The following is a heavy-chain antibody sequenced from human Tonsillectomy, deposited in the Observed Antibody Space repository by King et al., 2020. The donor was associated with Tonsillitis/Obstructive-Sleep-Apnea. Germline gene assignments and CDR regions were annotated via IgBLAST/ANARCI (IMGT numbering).Heavy chain of an antibody. CDR3: AKEHQYDFWSGYLKGGFDY. J-gene: IGHJ4*02. Sequence: VQLVESGGGVVQPGGSLRLSCAASGFTFDDYAMHWVRQAPGKGLEWVSLISGDGGSTYYADSVKGRFTISRDNSKNSLYLQMNSLRTEDTALYYCAKEHQYDFWSGYLKGGFDYWGQGTLVTVSS. CDR1: GFTFDDYA. V-gene: IGHV3-43*02. CDR2: ISGDGGST. D-gene: IGHD3-3*01.